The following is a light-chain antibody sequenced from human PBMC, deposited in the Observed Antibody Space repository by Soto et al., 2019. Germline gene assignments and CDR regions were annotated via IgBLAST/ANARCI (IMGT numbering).Light chain of an antibody. J-gene: IGKJ4*01. V-gene: IGKV1-9*01. CDR3: PQLNSYPLT. CDR1: QGISNY. CDR2: AAS. Sequence: DIQLTQSPSFLPASVGDRVTITCRASQGISNYLAWYQQKPGKAPGLLMYAASTLQRGVSSRFSGSGSGTEFTLTISNLQPEDFATYYCPQLNSYPLTFGGGNKVEIK.